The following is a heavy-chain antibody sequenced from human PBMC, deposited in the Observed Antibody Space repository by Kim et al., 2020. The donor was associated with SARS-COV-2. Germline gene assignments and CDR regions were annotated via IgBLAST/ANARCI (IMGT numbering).Heavy chain of an antibody. Sequence: GGSLRLSCAASGFTFSTYAMHWVRQAPGKGLEWVAVISYDGSNKYYADSVKGRFTISRDNSKNTLYLQMSSLRAEDTAVYFCARDLMAAAGSGSYSNGGYYGMDVWGQGTTVTVSS. J-gene: IGHJ6*02. D-gene: IGHD3-10*01. CDR2: ISYDGSNK. CDR1: GFTFSTYA. CDR3: ARDLMAAAGSGSYSNGGYYGMDV. V-gene: IGHV3-30*04.